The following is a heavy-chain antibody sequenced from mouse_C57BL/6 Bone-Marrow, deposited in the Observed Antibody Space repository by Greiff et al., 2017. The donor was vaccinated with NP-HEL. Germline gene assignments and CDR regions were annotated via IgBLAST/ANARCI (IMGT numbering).Heavy chain of an antibody. V-gene: IGHV14-4*01. CDR3: SLRHYGSWPFAY. J-gene: IGHJ3*01. D-gene: IGHD1-1*01. CDR1: GFNIKDDY. Sequence: EVQLQQSGAELVRPGASVKLSCTASGFNIKDDYMHWVKQRPEQGLEWIGWIDPENGDTEYASKFQGKATITADTSSNTAYLQLSSLTSEDTAVYYCSLRHYGSWPFAYWGQGTLVTVSA. CDR2: IDPENGDT.